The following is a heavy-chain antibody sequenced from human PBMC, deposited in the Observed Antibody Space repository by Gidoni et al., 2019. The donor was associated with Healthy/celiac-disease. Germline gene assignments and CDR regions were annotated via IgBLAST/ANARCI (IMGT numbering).Heavy chain of an antibody. CDR3: ARRGYGGTEGT. V-gene: IGHV3-23*01. J-gene: IGHJ5*02. D-gene: IGHD5-12*01. Sequence: EVQLLESGGGLVQPGGSLRLSCAASGFTFSSYAMGWVRQAPGKGMEWVSAISGSGGSTYYADSVKGRFTISRDNSKNTLYLQMNSMRAEDTAVYYCARRGYGGTEGTWGQGTLVTVSS. CDR2: ISGSGGST. CDR1: GFTFSSYA.